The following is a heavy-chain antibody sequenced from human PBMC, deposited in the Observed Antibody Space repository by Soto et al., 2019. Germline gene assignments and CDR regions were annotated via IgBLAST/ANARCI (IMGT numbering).Heavy chain of an antibody. D-gene: IGHD3-3*01. V-gene: IGHV3-23*01. CDR1: GFTFSSYA. CDR3: AKEGTIFGVVIMERYYFDY. J-gene: IGHJ4*02. Sequence: PGGSLRLSCAASGFTFSSYAMSWVRQAPGKGLEWVSGITNSGGTYYEDSVKGRFTISRDNSKNTLYLQMNSLRADDTAVYYCAKEGTIFGVVIMERYYFDYWGQGTLVTVSS. CDR2: ITNSGGT.